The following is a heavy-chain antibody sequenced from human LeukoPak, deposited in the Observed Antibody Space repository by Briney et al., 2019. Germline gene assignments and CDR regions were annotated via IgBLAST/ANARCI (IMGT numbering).Heavy chain of an antibody. CDR3: ATDPFDSRGHDAFDI. Sequence: GASVKISCKVSGYTFTDYYMHWVQQAPGKGLEWMGLVDPEDGETIYAEKFQGRVTITADTSTDTAYMELSSLRSEDTAVYYCATDPFDSRGHDAFDIWGQGTMVTVSS. J-gene: IGHJ3*02. CDR1: GYTFTDYY. V-gene: IGHV1-69-2*01. CDR2: VDPEDGET. D-gene: IGHD3-22*01.